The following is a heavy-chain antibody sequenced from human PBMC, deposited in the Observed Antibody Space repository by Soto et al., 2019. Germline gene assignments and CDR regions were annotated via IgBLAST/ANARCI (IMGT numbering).Heavy chain of an antibody. CDR2: VYYSGST. Sequence: SQRLSLTGTVSGSCICGGSHFWSWIRQHPGKGLEWIGCVYYSGSTYYNPSLKSRLTISVDTSKNQFSLKLSSVTAADTAVYYCARGPPLGYWGQGTLVTVS. CDR1: GSCICGGSHF. CDR3: ARGPPLGY. V-gene: IGHV4-31*03. J-gene: IGHJ4*02.